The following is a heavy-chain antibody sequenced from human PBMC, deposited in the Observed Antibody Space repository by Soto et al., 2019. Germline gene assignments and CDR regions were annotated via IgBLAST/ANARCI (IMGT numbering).Heavy chain of an antibody. J-gene: IGHJ5*02. CDR1: GGTFRNYA. V-gene: IGHV1-69*13. D-gene: IGHD3-22*01. CDR3: ARPRSSGSERGDWFDP. CDR2: IIPIFGTA. Sequence: GASVTVSCKSSGGTFRNYAISWVRPAPGQGHEWMGGIIPIFGTANDAQKFQGRVTITADESTSTAYMELSSLRSEDTAVYYCARPRSSGSERGDWFDPWGQGTLVTVSS.